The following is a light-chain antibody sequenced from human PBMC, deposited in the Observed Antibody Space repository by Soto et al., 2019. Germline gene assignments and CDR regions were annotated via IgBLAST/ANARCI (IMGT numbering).Light chain of an antibody. CDR1: QSLLHSNGYNY. Sequence: DIVMTQSPLSLPVNPAEPASISCRSSQSLLHSNGYNYLDWYLQKPGQSPQLLIYLGSNRASGVPDRFSGSGSGTDFTLKISRVEAEDVGVYYCMQALKTPQTFGQGTRWIS. V-gene: IGKV2-28*01. CDR2: LGS. J-gene: IGKJ1*01. CDR3: MQALKTPQT.